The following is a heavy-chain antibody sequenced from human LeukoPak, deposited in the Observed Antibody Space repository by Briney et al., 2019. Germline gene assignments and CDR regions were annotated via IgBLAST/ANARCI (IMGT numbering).Heavy chain of an antibody. CDR1: GYSFTSYR. CDR3: ARPGQGDWLLSPTSFDY. V-gene: IGHV5-51*01. Sequence: GESLKISCKGTGYSFTSYRIGWLRQTPGKGLEWMGIIYPGDSDTRYSPSFQGQVTISADKSISTAYLQWSSLKASDTAMYYCARPGQGDWLLSPTSFDYWGQGPLVTVSS. D-gene: IGHD3-9*01. CDR2: IYPGDSDT. J-gene: IGHJ4*02.